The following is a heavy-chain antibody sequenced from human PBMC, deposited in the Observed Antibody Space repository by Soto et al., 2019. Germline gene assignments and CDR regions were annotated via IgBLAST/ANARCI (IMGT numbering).Heavy chain of an antibody. D-gene: IGHD6-6*01. CDR3: AKGGSIAARRVPPSWFDP. CDR1: GFTFSSYG. V-gene: IGHV3-30*18. J-gene: IGHJ5*02. Sequence: GGSLRLSCAASGFTFSSYGMHWVRQAPGKGLEWVAVISYDGSNKYYADSVKGRFTISRDNSKNTLYLQMNSLRAEDTAVYYCAKGGSIAARRVPPSWFDPWGQGTLVTVSS. CDR2: ISYDGSNK.